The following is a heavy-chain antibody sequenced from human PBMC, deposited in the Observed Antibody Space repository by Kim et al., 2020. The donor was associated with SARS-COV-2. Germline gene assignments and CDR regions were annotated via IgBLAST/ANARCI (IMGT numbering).Heavy chain of an antibody. J-gene: IGHJ4*02. V-gene: IGHV3-11*06. CDR3: ARVDYDYVWGSYRPDY. D-gene: IGHD3-16*02. Sequence: SVKGRCTISIDNAKNSLYLQMNSLRAEDTAVYYCARVDYDYVWGSYRPDYWGQGTLVTVSS.